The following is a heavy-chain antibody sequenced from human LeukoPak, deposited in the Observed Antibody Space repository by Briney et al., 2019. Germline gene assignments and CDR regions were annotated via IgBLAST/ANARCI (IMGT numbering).Heavy chain of an antibody. D-gene: IGHD3-10*01. V-gene: IGHV3-43*02. Sequence: LPAGSLRLSCAAPGFSFDDYAIHWVRQAPGKVLEWVSLISGDGGSTFYADSVKGRLTISRDNSKNSLYLQMSSLRSADTALYYCAKDRGSGSIYWGQGTLVTVSS. CDR1: GFSFDDYA. CDR2: ISGDGGST. J-gene: IGHJ4*02. CDR3: AKDRGSGSIY.